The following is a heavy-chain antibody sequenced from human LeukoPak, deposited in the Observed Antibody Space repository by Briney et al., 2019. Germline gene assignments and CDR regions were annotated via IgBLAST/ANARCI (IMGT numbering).Heavy chain of an antibody. CDR1: GFTFNSDW. Sequence: PGGSLRLSCAASGFTFNSDWMTWVRQAPGKGLEWVANIRQDGSEKYYADSVKGRFTISRDNANSSLYPQMNSLRAEDTAVYYCARHGYSYGYLDYWGQGTLVTVSS. CDR3: ARHGYSYGYLDY. CDR2: IRQDGSEK. D-gene: IGHD5-18*01. J-gene: IGHJ4*02. V-gene: IGHV3-7*01.